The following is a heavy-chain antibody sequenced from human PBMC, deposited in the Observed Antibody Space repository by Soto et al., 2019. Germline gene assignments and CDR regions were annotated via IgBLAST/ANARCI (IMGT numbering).Heavy chain of an antibody. CDR1: GFSSTNYG. J-gene: IGHJ3*01. CDR3: VRERGPFDAFDF. CDR2: VWSNGINK. Sequence: GGSLRLSCATSGFSSTNYGMHWVRQAPGKGLEWVAVVWSNGINKYYADSVRGRFTISRDNSRNSLSLLMNSLRVEDTALYYCVRERGPFDAFDFWGQGTMVTVSS. V-gene: IGHV3-33*01.